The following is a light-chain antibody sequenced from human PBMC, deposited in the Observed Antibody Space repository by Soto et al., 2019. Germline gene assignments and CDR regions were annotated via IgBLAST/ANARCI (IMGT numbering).Light chain of an antibody. Sequence: EVVVMQSPCGLSLSPVERCTLSCRASQSVSSRKLAWYQQKPGQAPRLLIYGASNRATGIPDRFSGSGSGTDFTLTISSLEPADFAVYYCHQYGFSLYTFGQGTKVDIK. CDR2: GAS. V-gene: IGKV3-20*01. J-gene: IGKJ2*01. CDR1: QSVSSRK. CDR3: HQYGFSLYT.